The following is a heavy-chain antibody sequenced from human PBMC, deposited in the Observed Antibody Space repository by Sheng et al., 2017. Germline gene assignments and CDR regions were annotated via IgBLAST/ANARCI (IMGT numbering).Heavy chain of an antibody. CDR2: IIPILGIA. V-gene: IGHV1-69*02. J-gene: IGHJ5*02. CDR1: GGTFSSYT. D-gene: IGHD2-2*01. CDR3: ARDRGYCSSTSCHRGSWFDP. Sequence: QVQLVQSGAEVKKPGSSVKVSCKASGGTFSSYTISWVRQAPGQGLEWMGRIIPILGIANYAQKFQGRVTITADKSTSTAYMELSSLRSEDTAVYYCARDRGYCSSTSCHRGSWFDPWGQGTLVTVSS.